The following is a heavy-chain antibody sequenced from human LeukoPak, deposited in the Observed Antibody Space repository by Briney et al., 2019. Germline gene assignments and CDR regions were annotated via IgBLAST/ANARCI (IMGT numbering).Heavy chain of an antibody. CDR2: ISVYTGNT. D-gene: IGHD6-13*01. V-gene: IGHV1-18*01. CDR3: ARDRSRASGYSSSWYQYYYGMDV. Sequence: ASVKVSCKASGYTFTSYGISWVRQAPGQGLEWMGWISVYTGNTNYAQYLQGRVTMTTDTSTSTAYMELRSLRSDDTAVYYCARDRSRASGYSSSWYQYYYGMDVWGQGTTVTVSS. J-gene: IGHJ6*02. CDR1: GYTFTSYG.